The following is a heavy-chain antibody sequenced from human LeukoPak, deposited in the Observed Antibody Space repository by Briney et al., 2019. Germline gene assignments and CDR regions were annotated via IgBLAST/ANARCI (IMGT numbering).Heavy chain of an antibody. J-gene: IGHJ4*02. Sequence: SETLSLTCNVSGGSISSDYWTWIRQPPGKGLEWIGNIYYSGSTNYNPSLKSRVTISVDTSKNQFSLKLNSVTAADTAVYYCARAKWFGELFDYWGQGTLVTVSS. CDR3: ARAKWFGELFDY. D-gene: IGHD3-10*01. CDR2: IYYSGST. CDR1: GGSISSDY. V-gene: IGHV4-59*08.